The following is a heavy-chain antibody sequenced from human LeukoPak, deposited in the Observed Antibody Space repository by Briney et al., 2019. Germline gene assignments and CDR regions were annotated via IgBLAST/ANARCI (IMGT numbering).Heavy chain of an antibody. D-gene: IGHD3-10*01. J-gene: IGHJ6*02. CDR3: ARVRYGSGYGMDV. CDR1: GFTFSSYA. Sequence: GGSLRLSCAASGFTFSSYAMHWVRQAPGKGLEWVAVISYDGSNKYYADSVKGRFTISRDNSKNTLYLQMNSLRAEDTAVYYCARVRYGSGYGMDVWGQGTTVTVSS. V-gene: IGHV3-30*04. CDR2: ISYDGSNK.